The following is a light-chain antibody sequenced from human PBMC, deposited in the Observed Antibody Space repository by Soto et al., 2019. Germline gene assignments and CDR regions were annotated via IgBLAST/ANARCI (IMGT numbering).Light chain of an antibody. CDR3: QQTYSSPCT. Sequence: IQMTQSPSSLSASVGDRVTITCRASQTINRYLSWYQQKPGKAPNLLISAASTLQAGVPSRFSGSESGTEFTLTISRLQPEDFATYYCQQTYSSPCTFGQGTKVEIK. V-gene: IGKV1-39*01. CDR1: QTINRY. J-gene: IGKJ1*01. CDR2: AAS.